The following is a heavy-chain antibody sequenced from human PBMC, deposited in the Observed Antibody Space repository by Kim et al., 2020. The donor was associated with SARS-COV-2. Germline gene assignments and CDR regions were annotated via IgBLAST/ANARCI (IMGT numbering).Heavy chain of an antibody. CDR2: IYSGGSST. CDR1: GFTFSSYA. CDR3: AKSAGSSWYELNFDN. D-gene: IGHD6-13*01. Sequence: GGSLRLSCAASGFTFSSYAMSWVRQAPGKGLEWVSVIYSGGSSTYYADSVKGRFTISRDNSKNTLYLQMNSLRAEDTAVYYCAKSAGSSWYELNFDNWGQGTLVTVSS. J-gene: IGHJ4*02. V-gene: IGHV3-23*03.